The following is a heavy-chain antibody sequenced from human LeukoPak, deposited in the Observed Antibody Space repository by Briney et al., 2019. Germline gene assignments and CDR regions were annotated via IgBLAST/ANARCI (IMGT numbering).Heavy chain of an antibody. CDR2: FSGSGSRT. Sequence: PGGSLRLSCAASGFIFNSFAMSWVRQAPGKGLEWVSTFSGSGSRTSYADSVKGRFTISRDNSKKTLYLQMKSLRADDTAVYYCAKNALAAGVAHYYDSTGSFDYWGQGTLVTVSS. CDR1: GFIFNSFA. D-gene: IGHD3-22*01. J-gene: IGHJ4*02. V-gene: IGHV3-23*01. CDR3: AKNALAAGVAHYYDSTGSFDY.